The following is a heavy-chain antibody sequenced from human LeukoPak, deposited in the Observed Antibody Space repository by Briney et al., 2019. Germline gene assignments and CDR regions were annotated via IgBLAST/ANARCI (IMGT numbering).Heavy chain of an antibody. CDR1: GFTFSSYA. J-gene: IGHJ4*02. V-gene: IGHV3-30*04. CDR2: ISYDGSNK. CDR3: ASGYYYDSSGYFWV. D-gene: IGHD3-22*01. Sequence: GGSLRLSCAASGFTFSSYAMHWVRQAPGKKLGWVAVISYDGSNKYYADSVKGRFTISRDNSKNTLYLQMNSLRAEGTAVYYCASGYYYDSSGYFWVWGQGTLVTVSS.